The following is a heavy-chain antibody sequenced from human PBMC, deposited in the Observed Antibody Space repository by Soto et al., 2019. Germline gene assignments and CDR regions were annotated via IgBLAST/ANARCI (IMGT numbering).Heavy chain of an antibody. Sequence: QVQLVQSGVEVKNPGASVRVSCKASGYPFTSYGISWVRQAPGQGLEWMGWISIYNGNTHYAREFQGRGTMPTDTSTSTAYMELWSLRSHATALYYCARGFLAVVPYYYCGLVVWGQGTTVIVSS. V-gene: IGHV1-18*01. CDR3: ARGFLAVVPYYYCGLVV. J-gene: IGHJ6*02. CDR1: GYPFTSYG. CDR2: ISIYNGNT. D-gene: IGHD2-15*01.